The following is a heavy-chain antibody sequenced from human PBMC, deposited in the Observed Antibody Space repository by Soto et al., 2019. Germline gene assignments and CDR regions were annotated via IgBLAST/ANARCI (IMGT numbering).Heavy chain of an antibody. CDR1: GFNFGIYW. CDR2: IKGEASEK. V-gene: IGHV3-7*01. CDR3: ARDSGYSSGNSVNHYLDY. D-gene: IGHD3-10*01. Sequence: GSLRLSCXTSGFNFGIYWMSWVRQAPGKGLEGVATIKGEASEKKYVDSVKGRFTTSRDNAKESLYLQMDSLRAEDTAVYYCARDSGYSSGNSVNHYLDYWGHGTLVTVSS. J-gene: IGHJ4*01.